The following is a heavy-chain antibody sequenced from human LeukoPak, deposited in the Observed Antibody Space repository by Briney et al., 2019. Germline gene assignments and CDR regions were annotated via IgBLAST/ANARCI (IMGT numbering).Heavy chain of an antibody. D-gene: IGHD1-1*01. CDR1: GVSISSYY. CDR3: AGAHDPPQFDL. Sequence: SETLSLTCTVSGVSISSYYWSWIRQPPGKGLEWIGYIYYSGSTNYNPSLKSRVTISVDTSKNQFSLKLSSVTAADTAVYYCAGAHDPPQFDLWGRGTLVTVSS. J-gene: IGHJ2*01. V-gene: IGHV4-59*01. CDR2: IYYSGST.